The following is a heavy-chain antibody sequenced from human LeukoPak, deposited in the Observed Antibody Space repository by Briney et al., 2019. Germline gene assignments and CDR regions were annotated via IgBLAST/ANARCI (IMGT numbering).Heavy chain of an antibody. D-gene: IGHD3-22*01. CDR2: IYTSGST. CDR3: ARLGGSSGPRYYCYMDV. J-gene: IGHJ6*03. V-gene: IGHV4-4*09. Sequence: PSETLSLTCTVSGGSISSYYWSWIRQPPGKGLEWIGYIYTSGSTNYNPSLKSRVTISVDTSKNQFSLKLSSVTAADTAVYYCARLGGSSGPRYYCYMDVWGKGTTVTVSS. CDR1: GGSISSYY.